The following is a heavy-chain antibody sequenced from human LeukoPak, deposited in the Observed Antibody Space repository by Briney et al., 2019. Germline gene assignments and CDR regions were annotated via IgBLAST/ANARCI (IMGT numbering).Heavy chain of an antibody. J-gene: IGHJ6*04. V-gene: IGHV3-23*01. D-gene: IGHD5-12*01. Sequence: PGGSLRLSCAASGFTFSSYAMSWVRQAPGKGLEWVSSISGNGGKTYYADSVKGRFTISRDDSKNTLYLQMNDLRTEDTAVYYCTRDRWGGGYTSRGMDVWGKGTTVTISS. CDR3: TRDRWGGGYTSRGMDV. CDR2: ISGNGGKT. CDR1: GFTFSSYA.